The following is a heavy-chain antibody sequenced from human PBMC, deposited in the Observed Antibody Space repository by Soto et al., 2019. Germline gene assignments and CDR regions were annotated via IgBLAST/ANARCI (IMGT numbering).Heavy chain of an antibody. Sequence: QVQLQQWGAGLLKPSETLSLTCAVYGGSFSGYYWSWIRQPPGKGLEWIGEINHSGSTNYNPSLRSRVTISVDTSKNQFSLKLSSVTAADTAVYYCASRSSGWYTDYWGQGTLVTVSS. CDR2: INHSGST. D-gene: IGHD6-19*01. CDR3: ASRSSGWYTDY. CDR1: GGSFSGYY. J-gene: IGHJ4*02. V-gene: IGHV4-34*01.